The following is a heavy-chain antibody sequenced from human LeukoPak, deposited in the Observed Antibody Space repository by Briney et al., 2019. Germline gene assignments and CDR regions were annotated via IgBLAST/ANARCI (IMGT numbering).Heavy chain of an antibody. J-gene: IGHJ4*02. CDR3: ARVAAAGPFDY. CDR2: ISSDGKT. V-gene: IGHV3-53*01. Sequence: GGSLRLSCAASGLTVSSSCMSWVRQAPRKGLEWVSVISSDGKTNCADSVKGRFTISRDISKNTLYLQMNSLRAEDTAVYYCARVAAAGPFDYWGQETLSPSPQ. D-gene: IGHD6-13*01. CDR1: GLTVSSSC.